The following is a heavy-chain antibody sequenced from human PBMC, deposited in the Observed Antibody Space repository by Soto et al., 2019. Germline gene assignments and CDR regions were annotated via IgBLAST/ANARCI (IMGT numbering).Heavy chain of an antibody. Sequence: QVQLVQSGAEVKKPGASVKVSCKASGYTFTSYGISWVRQAPGQGLEWMGWISAYNGNTNYAQKLQGRVTMTTDTSTSTGYMELRSLRSDDTAVYYRARDGDPSYSYYYGMDVWGQGTTVTVSS. CDR1: GYTFTSYG. CDR2: ISAYNGNT. D-gene: IGHD2-21*01. V-gene: IGHV1-18*01. J-gene: IGHJ6*02. CDR3: ARDGDPSYSYYYGMDV.